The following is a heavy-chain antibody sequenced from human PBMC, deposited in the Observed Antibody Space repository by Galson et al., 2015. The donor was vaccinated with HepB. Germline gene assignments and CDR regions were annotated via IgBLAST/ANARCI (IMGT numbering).Heavy chain of an antibody. Sequence: SLRLSCAASGFAFSNYNMNWVRQAPGKGLEWVSSISTSGDYIYYADSVKGRFTISRDNAKNSLYLQMNSLRAEDTAMYHCARDWGIAVAATWFFDPWGQGTLVTVSS. J-gene: IGHJ5*02. CDR3: ARDWGIAVAATWFFDP. CDR1: GFAFSNYN. D-gene: IGHD6-19*01. V-gene: IGHV3-21*01. CDR2: ISTSGDYI.